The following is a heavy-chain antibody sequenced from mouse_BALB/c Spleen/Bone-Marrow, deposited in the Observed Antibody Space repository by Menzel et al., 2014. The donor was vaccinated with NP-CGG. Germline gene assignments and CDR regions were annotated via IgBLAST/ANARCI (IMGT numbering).Heavy chain of an antibody. CDR1: GFSFTDYF. CDR3: ERYVSAPRDF. Sequence: EVKLQESGPGLVKPGASVKLSCRASGFSFTDYFINWVKQSHGKSLEWIGRIHPYNGDTFYNQKFKVKATLTVDKSSNPPRMDLLSLTPEASAVYYWERYVSAPRDFGGQEPSAPVSS. V-gene: IGHV1-37*01. J-gene: IGHJ4*01. CDR2: IHPYNGDT.